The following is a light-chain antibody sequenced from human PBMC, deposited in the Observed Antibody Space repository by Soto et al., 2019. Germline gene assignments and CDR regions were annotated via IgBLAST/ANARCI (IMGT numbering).Light chain of an antibody. CDR2: EVN. V-gene: IGLV2-8*01. CDR3: SSFAGTNKV. CDR1: SSDVGGYNY. J-gene: IGLJ2*01. Sequence: QSVLTQPPSASGPPGQSVTISCTGTSSDVGGYNYVSWYQQHPGKAPKLLISEVNKRPSGVPDRFSGSKSGNTASLTVSGLQAEDEADYYCSSFAGTNKVFGGGTKLTVL.